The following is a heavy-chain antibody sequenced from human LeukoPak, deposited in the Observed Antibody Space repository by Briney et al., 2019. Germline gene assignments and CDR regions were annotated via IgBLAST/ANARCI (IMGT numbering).Heavy chain of an antibody. Sequence: GGSLRLSCAASGFTFSSYATSWVRQAPGKGLEWVSAISGSGGSTYYADSVKGRFTISRDNSKNTLYLQMNSLRAEDTAVYYCALNKYGDYEEYYFDYWGQGTLVTVSS. D-gene: IGHD4-17*01. CDR3: ALNKYGDYEEYYFDY. V-gene: IGHV3-23*01. J-gene: IGHJ4*02. CDR2: ISGSGGST. CDR1: GFTFSSYA.